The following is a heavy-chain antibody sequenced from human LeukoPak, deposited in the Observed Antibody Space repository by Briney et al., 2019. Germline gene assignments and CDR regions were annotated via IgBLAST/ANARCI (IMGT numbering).Heavy chain of an antibody. D-gene: IGHD2-2*02. J-gene: IGHJ5*02. CDR3: ARRSHLRYCSSTSCYKNWFDP. V-gene: IGHV4-4*07. Sequence: PSETLSLPCSVSGGSISSYYGSWIRQPAGKGREWIGRIYTSGSTNYNPSLKGRVTMSVDTSKNQFSLKLSSVTAADTAVYYCARRSHLRYCSSTSCYKNWFDPWGQGTLVTVSS. CDR1: GGSISSYY. CDR2: IYTSGST.